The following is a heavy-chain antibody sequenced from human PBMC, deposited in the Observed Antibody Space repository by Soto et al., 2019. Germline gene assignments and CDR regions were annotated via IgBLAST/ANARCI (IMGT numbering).Heavy chain of an antibody. Sequence: PGESLKISCKISGYSFSNYWLAWVRQMPGKGLELMGLIYPADSDTRYSTSFQGQVTISADKSINTAYLHWSNLKASDTAMYYCARSWHDLGTYGAFDYWGQGNRVTVSS. CDR2: IYPADSDT. V-gene: IGHV5-51*01. J-gene: IGHJ4*02. CDR1: GYSFSNYW. CDR3: ARSWHDLGTYGAFDY. D-gene: IGHD1-1*01.